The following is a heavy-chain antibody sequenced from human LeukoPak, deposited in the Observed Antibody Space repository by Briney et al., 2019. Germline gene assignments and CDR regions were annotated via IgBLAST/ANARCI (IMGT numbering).Heavy chain of an antibody. V-gene: IGHV4-38-2*02. CDR2: IYHSGST. D-gene: IGHD2-2*01. CDR3: ARGRCSSTSCYGERGYYYYYYMDV. Sequence: SETLSLTCTVSGYSISSGYYWGWIRQPPGQGLEWIGSIYHSGSTYYNPSLKSRVTISVDTSKNQFSLKLSSVTAADTAVYYCARGRCSSTSCYGERGYYYYYYMDVWGKGTTGTVSS. J-gene: IGHJ6*03. CDR1: GYSISSGYY.